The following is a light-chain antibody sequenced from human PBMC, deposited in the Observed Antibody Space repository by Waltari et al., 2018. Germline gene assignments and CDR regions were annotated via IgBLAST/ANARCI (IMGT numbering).Light chain of an antibody. CDR1: QSINRA. CDR3: QHYVRLPAT. CDR2: GAS. Sequence: IVLTQSPGTLSLSPGERVTLSCRASQSINRALALYQQKPGQAPRLLIYGASIRATGIPDRVSGSGSGTDFTFNISSLEPEDFAGYFCQHYVRLPATFGQGTKVEIK. J-gene: IGKJ1*01. V-gene: IGKV3-20*01.